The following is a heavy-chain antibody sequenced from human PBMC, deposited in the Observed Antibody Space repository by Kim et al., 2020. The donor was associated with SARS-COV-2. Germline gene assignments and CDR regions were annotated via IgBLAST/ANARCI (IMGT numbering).Heavy chain of an antibody. V-gene: IGHV3-30*01. CDR3: AGGEDYYYGMDV. Sequence: YADSVKGRVTISRDNSKTTLYLQMNSLRAEDTAVYYCAGGEDYYYGMDVWGQGTTVTVSS. D-gene: IGHD3-10*01. J-gene: IGHJ6*02.